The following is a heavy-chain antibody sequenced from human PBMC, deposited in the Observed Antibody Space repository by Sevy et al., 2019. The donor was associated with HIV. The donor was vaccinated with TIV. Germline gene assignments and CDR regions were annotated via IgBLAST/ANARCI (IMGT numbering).Heavy chain of an antibody. CDR2: FDPEDGKT. D-gene: IGHD3-22*01. V-gene: IGHV1-24*01. CDR1: GYTLTKFS. Sequence: ASVKVSCKVSGYTLTKFSMHWVRQAPGKGLEWMGSFDPEDGKTVYAQTFQGRVTMTEDTSTDTAYMELSSLRSEDTAVYYCATTKDYYDSSGCPLDYWGQGSLVTVSS. J-gene: IGHJ4*02. CDR3: ATTKDYYDSSGCPLDY.